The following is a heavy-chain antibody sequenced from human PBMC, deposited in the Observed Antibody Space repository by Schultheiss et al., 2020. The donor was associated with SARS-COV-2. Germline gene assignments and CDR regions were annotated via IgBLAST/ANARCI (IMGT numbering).Heavy chain of an antibody. V-gene: IGHV3-30*14. Sequence: GGSLRLSCAASGFTFSNAWMSWVRQAPGKGLEWVAVISYDGSNKYYADSVKGRFTISRDNSKNTLYLQMGSLRAEDMAVYYCARPLYRYCSSTSCYFDYWGQGTLVTVSS. D-gene: IGHD2-2*01. J-gene: IGHJ4*02. CDR2: ISYDGSNK. CDR1: GFTFSNAW. CDR3: ARPLYRYCSSTSCYFDY.